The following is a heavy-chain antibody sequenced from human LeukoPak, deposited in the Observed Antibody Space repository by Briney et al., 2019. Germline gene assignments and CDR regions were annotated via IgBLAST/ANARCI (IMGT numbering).Heavy chain of an antibody. CDR3: ASTPTAYRAFDI. D-gene: IGHD2-21*01. CDR2: ISSSGSTI. J-gene: IGHJ3*02. Sequence: PGGSLRLFCAASGFTFSDYYMSWIRQAPGKGLEWVSYISSSGSTIYYADSVKGRFTISRDNAKNSLYLQMNSLRAEDTAVYYCASTPTAYRAFDIWGQGTMVTVSS. V-gene: IGHV3-11*01. CDR1: GFTFSDYY.